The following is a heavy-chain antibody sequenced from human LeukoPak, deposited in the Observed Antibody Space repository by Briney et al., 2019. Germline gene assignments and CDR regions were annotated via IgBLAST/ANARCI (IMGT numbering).Heavy chain of an antibody. Sequence: GGSLRLSCAASGFTVSSNYMSWVRQAPGKGLEWVSVIYSGGSTYYADSVKGRFTISRDNSKNTLYLQMNSLRAEDTAVYYCAKDVRSVATIPNYFDYWGQGTLVTVSS. V-gene: IGHV3-53*01. D-gene: IGHD5-12*01. CDR2: IYSGGST. CDR1: GFTVSSNY. J-gene: IGHJ4*02. CDR3: AKDVRSVATIPNYFDY.